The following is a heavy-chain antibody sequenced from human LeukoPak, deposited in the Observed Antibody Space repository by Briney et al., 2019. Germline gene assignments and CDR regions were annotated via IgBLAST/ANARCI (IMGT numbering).Heavy chain of an antibody. CDR3: ARGGTMVRGVIIHNYYYYYGMDV. CDR2: MNPNSGNT. J-gene: IGHJ6*02. V-gene: IGHV1-8*01. Sequence: ASVKVSCKASGYTFTSYDINWVRQATGQGLEWRGWMNPNSGNTGYAQKFQGRVTMTRNTSISTAYMELSSLRSEDTAVYYCARGGTMVRGVIIHNYYYYYGMDVWGQGTTVTVSS. CDR1: GYTFTSYD. D-gene: IGHD3-10*01.